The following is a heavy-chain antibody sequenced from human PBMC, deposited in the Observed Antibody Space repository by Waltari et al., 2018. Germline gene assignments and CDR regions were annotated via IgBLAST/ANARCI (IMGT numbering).Heavy chain of an antibody. D-gene: IGHD6-25*01. V-gene: IGHV4-39*02. CDR3: TKSGNSYTNSNFFDP. CDR1: GDSMRTTNYY. CDR2: VYYTGKT. Sequence: QVQESGPGLVKTSETLSLTCTVSGDSMRTTNYYWAWVRQSPERGLEWLGSVYYTGKTWYNPSLDSRVYLSVDSSKSLFSLRLRSLTAADTAVYFCTKSGNSYTNSNFFDPWGQGLLVTVSS. J-gene: IGHJ5*02.